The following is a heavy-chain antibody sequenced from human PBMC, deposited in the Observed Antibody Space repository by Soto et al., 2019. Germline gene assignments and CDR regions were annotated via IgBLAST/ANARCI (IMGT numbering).Heavy chain of an antibody. CDR3: ARGSIAVAGKKEDYYYYGMDV. D-gene: IGHD6-19*01. CDR1: GGSISSGGYY. CDR2: IYYSGST. Sequence: TSETPSLTCTVSGGSISSGGYYWSWIRQHPGKGLEWIGYIYYSGSTNYNPSLKSRVTISVDTSKNQFSLKLSSVTAADTAVYYCARGSIAVAGKKEDYYYYGMDVWGQGTTVTVSS. V-gene: IGHV4-61*08. J-gene: IGHJ6*02.